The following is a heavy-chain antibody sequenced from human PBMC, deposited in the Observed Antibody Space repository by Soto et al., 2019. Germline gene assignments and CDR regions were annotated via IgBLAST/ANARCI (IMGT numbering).Heavy chain of an antibody. D-gene: IGHD2-15*01. CDR1: GGTFSSYT. Sequence: GASVKVSCKASGGTFSSYTISWVRQAPGQGLEWMGRIIPILGIANYAQKFQGRVTITADKSTSTAYMELSSLRSEDTAVYYCASGYCSGGSCYSTVGYWGQGTLVTVSS. J-gene: IGHJ4*02. CDR3: ASGYCSGGSCYSTVGY. CDR2: IIPILGIA. V-gene: IGHV1-69*02.